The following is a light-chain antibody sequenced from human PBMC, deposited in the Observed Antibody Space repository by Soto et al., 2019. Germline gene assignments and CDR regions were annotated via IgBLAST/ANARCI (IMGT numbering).Light chain of an antibody. CDR3: QQYKSFSLT. J-gene: IGKJ4*01. V-gene: IGKV1-5*03. CDR2: KTS. CDR1: QSVDSW. Sequence: DIQMTQSPSTLSASIGDRVTITCRASQSVDSWLAWYQQKPGKAPKLLIYKTSNLQSGVPSRFSGSGSGTEFSLTISSLQPDDFATYYCQQYKSFSLTFAGWTRVEVK.